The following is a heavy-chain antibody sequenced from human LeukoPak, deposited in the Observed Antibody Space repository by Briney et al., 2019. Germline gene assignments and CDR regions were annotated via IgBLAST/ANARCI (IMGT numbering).Heavy chain of an antibody. V-gene: IGHV3-7*04. D-gene: IGHD7-27*01. CDR2: INQDGSET. Sequence: PGGSLRLSCAASGFIFSEYWMSWVRQAPGKGLEWVANINQDGSETYYVDSVEGRFTISRDNAKKSLFLQMSSLRAEDTAVYFCSGDPGDYWGQGTLVTVSS. J-gene: IGHJ4*02. CDR1: GFIFSEYW. CDR3: SGDPGDY.